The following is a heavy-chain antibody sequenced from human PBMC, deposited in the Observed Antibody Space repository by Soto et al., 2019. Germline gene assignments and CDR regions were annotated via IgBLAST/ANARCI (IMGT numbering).Heavy chain of an antibody. CDR3: VRVYCSGGSSNAIDY. CDR2: INTGGGT. J-gene: IGHJ4*02. Sequence: QVQLVQSGAEVKKPGASVKVSCNASGYTVTSYYVHWVRPAPGQGLEWMGIINTGGGTSYAPKFQGRVSMTRDTSTSTVYMELSSLRSEDTAVYYCVRVYCSGGSSNAIDYWCQGTLVTVSS. V-gene: IGHV1-46*01. D-gene: IGHD2-15*01. CDR1: GYTVTSYY.